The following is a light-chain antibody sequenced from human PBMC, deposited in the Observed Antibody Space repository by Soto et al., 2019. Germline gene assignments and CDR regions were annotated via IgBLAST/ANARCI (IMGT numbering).Light chain of an antibody. CDR2: DAS. Sequence: DIQMTQSPSSLSASVGDRVTIICRASQSVSTRLAWYQQKPGKAPKVLIYDASSWAGGVPSRFTGSGSGTEFTLTINSLQPDDFETYYCQQYSVYWTFGQGTKVDIK. CDR3: QQYSVYWT. J-gene: IGKJ1*01. V-gene: IGKV1-5*02. CDR1: QSVSTR.